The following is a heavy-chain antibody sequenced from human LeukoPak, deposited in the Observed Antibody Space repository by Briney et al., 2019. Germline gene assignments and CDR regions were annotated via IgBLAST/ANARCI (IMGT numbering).Heavy chain of an antibody. J-gene: IGHJ5*02. CDR3: ARGLNFGWFDP. D-gene: IGHD3/OR15-3a*01. CDR1: GGSISGFY. CDR2: ISYSGST. V-gene: IGHV4-59*01. Sequence: SETLSLTCTVSGGSISGFYWSWPRQPPGQGLEWMGYISYSGSTNYNPSGKSRVTISVDTSKNQFSLKLSSVTAADTAVYYCARGLNFGWFDPWGQGTLVTVSS.